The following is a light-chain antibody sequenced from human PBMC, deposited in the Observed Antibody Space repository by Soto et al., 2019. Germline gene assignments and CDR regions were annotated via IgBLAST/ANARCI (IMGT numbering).Light chain of an antibody. CDR3: QQYGTSPWT. V-gene: IGKV3-20*01. CDR2: GAS. CDR1: QSVSSSY. Sequence: EIVLTQSPGTLSLSPGERATLSCRASQSVSSSYFAWYQQKPGQPPRLLIYGASSRATGIPDRFSGSGSGTDFTLTISRLEPEDFAVYYCQQYGTSPWTFGQGTKAEIK. J-gene: IGKJ1*01.